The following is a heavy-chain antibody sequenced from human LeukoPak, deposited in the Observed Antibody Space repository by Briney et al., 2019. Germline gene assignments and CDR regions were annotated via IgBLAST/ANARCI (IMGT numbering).Heavy chain of an antibody. CDR1: GFTFSNVW. CDR2: IKTKTDGGTT. Sequence: GGSLRLACEASGFTFSNVWMNWVRQAPGKGLEWIGRIKTKTDGGTTEYAAPVKGRFTISRDDSKNTVYLQMNSLKTEDTALYYCVTRVKSTGDYWGQGTLVTVSS. V-gene: IGHV3-15*01. D-gene: IGHD1-1*01. CDR3: VTRVKSTGDY. J-gene: IGHJ4*02.